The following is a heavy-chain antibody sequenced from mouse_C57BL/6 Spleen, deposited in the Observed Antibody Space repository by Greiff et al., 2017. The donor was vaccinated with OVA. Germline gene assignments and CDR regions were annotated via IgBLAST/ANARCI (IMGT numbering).Heavy chain of an antibody. V-gene: IGHV1-15*01. CDR3: TREGDSPWFAY. CDR1: GYTFTDYE. Sequence: QVQLKQSGAELVRPGASVTLSCKASGYTFTDYEMHWVKQTPVHGLEWIGAIDPETGGTAYNQKFKGKAILTADKSSSTAYMELRSLTSEDSAVYYCTREGDSPWFAYWGQGTLVTVSA. CDR2: IDPETGGT. J-gene: IGHJ3*01.